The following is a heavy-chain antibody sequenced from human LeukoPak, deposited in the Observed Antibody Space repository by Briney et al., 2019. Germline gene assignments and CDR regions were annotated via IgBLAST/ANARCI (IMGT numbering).Heavy chain of an antibody. CDR1: GFSFSSHW. CDR3: ATLAGKGDG. CDR2: IDGDGRTT. V-gene: IGHV3-74*01. D-gene: IGHD2/OR15-2a*01. Sequence: PGGSLRLSCAASGFSFSSHWMHWVRQAPGKRPVWVSRIDGDGRTTSYAGSVKGRFIISRDKPKNTMYMQINGLRDKRTAVYSCATLAGKGDGWGQANLVTVS. J-gene: IGHJ4*02.